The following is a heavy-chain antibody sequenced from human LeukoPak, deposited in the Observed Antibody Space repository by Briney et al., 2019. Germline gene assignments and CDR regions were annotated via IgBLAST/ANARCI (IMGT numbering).Heavy chain of an antibody. J-gene: IGHJ4*02. CDR3: ARALYYDILTGYQTHTYYFDY. CDR2: FSRRSNDF. D-gene: IGHD3-9*01. V-gene: IGHV3-21*01. CDR1: RVTFSGHT. Sequence: GGALILSCTASRVTFSGHTMNWVPQATGKGVEWVSPFSRRSNDFYYEASVKGSFTISRDNARNSLYLQMSSLRAEDTAVYYCARALYYDILTGYQTHTYYFDYWGQGTLVTVSS.